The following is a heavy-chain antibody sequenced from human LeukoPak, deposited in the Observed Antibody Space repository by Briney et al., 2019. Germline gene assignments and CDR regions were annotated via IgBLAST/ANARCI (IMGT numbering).Heavy chain of an antibody. CDR3: ARELGLVGATPGVAFDI. CDR2: INWNGGST. D-gene: IGHD1-26*01. Sequence: GGSLRLSCAASGFTFDDYGMSWVRQAPGKGLEWVSGINWNGGSTGYADSVKGRFIISRDNAKNSLYLQMNSLRAEDTALFYCARELGLVGATPGVAFDIWGHGTMVTVSS. J-gene: IGHJ3*02. V-gene: IGHV3-20*04. CDR1: GFTFDDYG.